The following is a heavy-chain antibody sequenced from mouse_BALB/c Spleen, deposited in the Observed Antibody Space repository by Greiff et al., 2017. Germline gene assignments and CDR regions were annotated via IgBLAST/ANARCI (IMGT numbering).Heavy chain of an antibody. CDR3: AKGYDGFAWFAY. J-gene: IGHJ3*01. CDR1: GDSITSGY. V-gene: IGHV3-8*02. D-gene: IGHD2-3*01. CDR2: ISYSGST. Sequence: EVQLVESGPSLVKPSQTLSLTCSVTGDSITSGYWNWIRKFPGNKLEYMGYISYSGSTYYNPSLKSRISITRDTSKNQYYLQLNSVTTEDTATYYCAKGYDGFAWFAYWGQGTLVTVSA.